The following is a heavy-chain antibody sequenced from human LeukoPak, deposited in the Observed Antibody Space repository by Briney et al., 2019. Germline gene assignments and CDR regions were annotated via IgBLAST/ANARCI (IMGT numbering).Heavy chain of an antibody. CDR1: GGSIRSHY. Sequence: SETLSLTCTVSGGSIRSHYWNWIRQPPGKGLEWIGYIFYTGTTSYNPSLKSRVTISVDMSKNQISLKLSSVTAADTAVYYCARWYSSGWIDYWGQGTLVIVSS. CDR3: ARWYSSGWIDY. V-gene: IGHV4-59*08. CDR2: IFYTGTT. J-gene: IGHJ4*02. D-gene: IGHD6-19*01.